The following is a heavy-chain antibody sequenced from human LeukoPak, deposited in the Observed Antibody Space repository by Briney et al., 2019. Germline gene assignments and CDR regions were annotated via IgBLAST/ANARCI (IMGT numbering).Heavy chain of an antibody. Sequence: GASVKVSCKASGYTFTGYYMHWVRQAPGQGLEWMGWINPNSGGTNYAQKFQGRVTMTRDTSISTAYMELSSLRSDDTAVYFCARDLRGTGDYYDYWGQGTLVTVSS. V-gene: IGHV1-2*02. D-gene: IGHD3-10*01. J-gene: IGHJ4*02. CDR2: INPNSGGT. CDR3: ARDLRGTGDYYDY. CDR1: GYTFTGYY.